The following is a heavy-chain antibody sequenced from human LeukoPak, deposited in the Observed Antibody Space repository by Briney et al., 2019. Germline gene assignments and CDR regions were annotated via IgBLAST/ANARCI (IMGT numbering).Heavy chain of an antibody. J-gene: IGHJ4*02. D-gene: IGHD3-22*01. CDR3: TRAGRDSSGYQAY. CDR2: INSDGSST. V-gene: IGHV3-74*03. CDR1: AFTLSSYW. Sequence: GGSLRLSCTASAFTLSSYWMHWVRQAPGKGLVWVSRINSDGSSTLYADSVKGRFTISRDNDKNTLYLQMNSLRAEDTALYYCTRAGRDSSGYQAYWGQGTLVTVSS.